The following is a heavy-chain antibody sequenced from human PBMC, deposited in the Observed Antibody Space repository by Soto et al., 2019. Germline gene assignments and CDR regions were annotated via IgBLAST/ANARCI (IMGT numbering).Heavy chain of an antibody. J-gene: IGHJ3*01. D-gene: IGHD1-1*01. V-gene: IGHV3-30*18. CDR1: GFIFSNYG. Sequence: QVQLVESGGGVVQPGRSLRLSCVASGFIFSNYGMAWVRQAPGKGLEWVSLISYDAEKKYSADSVKGRFTISRDNSENSVYLHMSSLRVDETAVYYCAKYVGGVEDSFDLWGQGTMVTVSS. CDR3: AKYVGGVEDSFDL. CDR2: ISYDAEKK.